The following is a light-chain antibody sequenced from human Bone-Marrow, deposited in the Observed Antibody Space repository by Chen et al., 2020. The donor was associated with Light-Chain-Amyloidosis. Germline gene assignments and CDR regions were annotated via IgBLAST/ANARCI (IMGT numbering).Light chain of an antibody. CDR2: SDD. V-gene: IGLV1-44*01. CDR1: SSNIGSNT. CDR3: SSWDDRLDGWV. J-gene: IGLJ3*02. Sequence: QSARIQPPSVSGTPGQRVSISCSGSSSNIGSNTLNWYQQLPGSAPKVLIYSDDLRPSGVPDRFSGSKSGTSASLAISGLQSEDEADYYCSSWDDRLDGWVFGGGTKLAVL.